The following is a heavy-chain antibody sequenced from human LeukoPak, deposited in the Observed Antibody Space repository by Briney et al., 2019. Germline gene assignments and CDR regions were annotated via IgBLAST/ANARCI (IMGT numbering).Heavy chain of an antibody. CDR3: ARGGIAVEDYFDY. Sequence: GGSLRLSCAASGFTFSNAWMRWVRQAPGKGLEWVSYISSSGSTIYYADSVKGRFTISRDNAKNSLYLQMNSLRAEDTAVYYCARGGIAVEDYFDYWGQGTLVTVSS. CDR1: GFTFSNAW. J-gene: IGHJ4*02. D-gene: IGHD6-19*01. CDR2: ISSSGSTI. V-gene: IGHV3-11*01.